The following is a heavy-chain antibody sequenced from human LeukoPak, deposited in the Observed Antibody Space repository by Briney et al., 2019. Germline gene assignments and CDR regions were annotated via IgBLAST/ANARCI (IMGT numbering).Heavy chain of an antibody. J-gene: IGHJ4*02. D-gene: IGHD3-22*01. CDR1: GFTFSNYG. CDR2: ISRTDGHT. CDR3: AKDYSSGYYYDY. V-gene: IGHV3-23*01. Sequence: PGGSLRLSCTASGFTFSNYGMSWVRQAPGKGPEWVGAISRTDGHTFYADSVKGRFTISRDNSKNTLYLQMKCLRAQHTDVYHCAKDYSSGYYYDYWGQGTLVTVSS.